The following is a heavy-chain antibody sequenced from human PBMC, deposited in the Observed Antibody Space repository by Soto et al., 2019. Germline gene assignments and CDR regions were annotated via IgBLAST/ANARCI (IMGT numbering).Heavy chain of an antibody. D-gene: IGHD2-21*01. J-gene: IGHJ4*02. V-gene: IGHV3-48*02. CDR3: ARGRGYCGGTYCYLDY. CDR1: GFSFSSHR. Sequence: EVQLVESGGGLVQPGGSLRLSCAASGFSFSSHRMKWVRQAPGKGLEWVSYISSSGSTIYYADSVKGRFTIPRDNAKNSLYLQMNSLRDDDTAVYYCARGRGYCGGTYCYLDYWGQGALVTVSS. CDR2: ISSSGSTI.